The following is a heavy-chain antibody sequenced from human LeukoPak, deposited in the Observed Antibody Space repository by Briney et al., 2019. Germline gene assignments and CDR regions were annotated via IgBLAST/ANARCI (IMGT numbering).Heavy chain of an antibody. CDR3: VRVMVGERYFDY. CDR2: INSDGSST. J-gene: IGHJ4*02. V-gene: IGHV3-74*01. D-gene: IGHD1-26*01. Sequence: GGSLRLSCAASGFTLKTYWVHWVRQAPGKGLSWVSLINSDGSSTSYADFVRGRFTISRDNAKNTVYLQMNSLRAEDTAVYYCVRVMVGERYFDYWGQGTLVTVSS. CDR1: GFTLKTYW.